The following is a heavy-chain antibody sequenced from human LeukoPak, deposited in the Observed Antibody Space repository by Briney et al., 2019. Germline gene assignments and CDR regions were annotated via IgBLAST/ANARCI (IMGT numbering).Heavy chain of an antibody. CDR1: GYSISSGYY. J-gene: IGHJ4*02. CDR2: IYHSGST. D-gene: IGHD3-22*01. CDR3: VNYYDSSDYQQPNHFDY. V-gene: IGHV4-38-2*02. Sequence: SETLSLTCTVSGYSISSGYYWGWIRQPPGKGLEWIGSIYHSGSTYYNPSPKSRVTLSVDTSKNQFSLKLSSVTAADTAVYYCVNYYDSSDYQQPNHFDYWGQGTLVTVSS.